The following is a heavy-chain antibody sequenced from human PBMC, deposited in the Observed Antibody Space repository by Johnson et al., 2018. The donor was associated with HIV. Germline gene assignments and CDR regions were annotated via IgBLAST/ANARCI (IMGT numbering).Heavy chain of an antibody. CDR2: IAPDGSND. V-gene: IGHV3-30*03. D-gene: IGHD6-13*01. CDR1: GFIFSSYG. J-gene: IGHJ3*02. Sequence: QVQLVESGGGVVQPGRSLRLSCAASGFIFSSYGMPWVRQAPGKGLEWVAVIAPDGSNDYSADSVKGRFTISRDNSKNTLYLQMNSLRAEDAAVYYCARALAGAAAGDDAFDIWGQGTMVTVSS. CDR3: ARALAGAAAGDDAFDI.